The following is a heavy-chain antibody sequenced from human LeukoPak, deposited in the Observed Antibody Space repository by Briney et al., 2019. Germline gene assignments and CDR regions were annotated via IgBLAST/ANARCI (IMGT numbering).Heavy chain of an antibody. Sequence: GGSLSLSCAASGFTFSSYAMSWVRQAPGKGLEWVSAISGSGGSTYYADSVKGRFTISRDNSKNTLYLQMNSLRAEDTAVYYCAKDHSVAVAGDFDYWGQGTLVTVSS. D-gene: IGHD6-19*01. V-gene: IGHV3-23*01. CDR3: AKDHSVAVAGDFDY. CDR1: GFTFSSYA. CDR2: ISGSGGST. J-gene: IGHJ4*02.